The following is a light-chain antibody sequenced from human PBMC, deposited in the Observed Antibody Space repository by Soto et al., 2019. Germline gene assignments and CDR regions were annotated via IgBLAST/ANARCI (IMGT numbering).Light chain of an antibody. CDR2: AAS. V-gene: IGKV3-20*01. CDR1: QSFNSIY. Sequence: EIVLTQSPGTLSLSPGERATLSCRASQSFNSIYLAWYQQKPGEAPRLLIYAASSTATRIPDRFSGSGSGTGFTLTISRLEPEDFAVYYCHQHDSWTVGQGTKLEIK. J-gene: IGKJ1*01. CDR3: HQHDSWT.